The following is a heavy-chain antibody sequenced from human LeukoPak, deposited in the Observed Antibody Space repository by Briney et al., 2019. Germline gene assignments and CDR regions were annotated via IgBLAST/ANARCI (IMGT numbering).Heavy chain of an antibody. V-gene: IGHV3-23*01. D-gene: IGHD6-13*01. J-gene: IGHJ1*01. CDR2: ISGTGYNT. CDR3: AKDRSSSWYEYFQH. Sequence: PGGSLRLSCAASGFTFRNCAMSWVRQAPGKGLEWVSGISGTGYNTYYADSVKGRFTISRDNSKNTLYLQMNSLRAEDTAVYYCAKDRSSSWYEYFQHWGQGTLVTVSS. CDR1: GFTFRNCA.